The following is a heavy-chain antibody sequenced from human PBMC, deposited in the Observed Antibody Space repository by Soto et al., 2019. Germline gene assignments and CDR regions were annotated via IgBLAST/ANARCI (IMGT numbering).Heavy chain of an antibody. CDR2: TYYRSKWYN. D-gene: IGHD1-7*01. V-gene: IGHV6-1*01. CDR1: GDSVSSNSAA. CDR3: ARELELRYYGMDV. J-gene: IGHJ6*02. Sequence: PSQTLSLTCAISGDSVSSNSAAWSWIRQSPSRGLEWLGRTYYRSKWYNDYAVSVKSRITINPDTSKNQFSLQLNSVTPEDTAVYYCARELELRYYGMDVWGQGTTVTVSS.